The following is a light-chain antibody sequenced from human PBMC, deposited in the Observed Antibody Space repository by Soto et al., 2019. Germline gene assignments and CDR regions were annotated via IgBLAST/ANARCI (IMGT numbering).Light chain of an antibody. V-gene: IGKV1-5*01. CDR1: QSISRW. CDR2: DAS. CDR3: QQYNTYST. Sequence: DIQMTQSPSTLSASFGDIVTITCRASQSISRWLAWYQQKPGKAPQALIYDASSLKSGVPSRFSGNGSGTEFTLTISSLQPDDFATYYCQQYNTYSTFGQGTRLEIK. J-gene: IGKJ5*01.